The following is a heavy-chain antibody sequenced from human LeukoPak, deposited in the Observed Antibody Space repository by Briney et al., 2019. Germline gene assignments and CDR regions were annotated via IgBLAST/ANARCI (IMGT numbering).Heavy chain of an antibody. CDR3: TTRKLVTMVRGVIIAAPSFDY. J-gene: IGHJ4*02. CDR1: GFTFTNAW. D-gene: IGHD3-10*01. Sequence: GGSLRLSCGASGFTFTNAWMSWVRQAPGKGLEWVGRIKSKTDGGTTAYAAPVKGRFTISRDDSKNTLYLQMNSLKTEDTAVYYCTTRKLVTMVRGVIIAAPSFDYWGQGTLVTVSS. V-gene: IGHV3-15*01. CDR2: IKSKTDGGTT.